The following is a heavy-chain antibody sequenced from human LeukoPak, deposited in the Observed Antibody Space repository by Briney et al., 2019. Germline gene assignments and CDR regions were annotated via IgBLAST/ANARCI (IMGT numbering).Heavy chain of an antibody. CDR3: ARSPTTVTTIWFDP. CDR1: GFTFSSYA. J-gene: IGHJ5*02. V-gene: IGHV4-39*01. CDR2: IYYSGNT. D-gene: IGHD4-17*01. Sequence: PGGSLRLSCAASGFTFSSYAMSWVRQPPGKGLEWIGGIYYSGNTYYNPSLKSRVSISVDTSKNQFSLKLSSVTAADTAVYYCARSPTTVTTIWFDPWGQGTLVTVSS.